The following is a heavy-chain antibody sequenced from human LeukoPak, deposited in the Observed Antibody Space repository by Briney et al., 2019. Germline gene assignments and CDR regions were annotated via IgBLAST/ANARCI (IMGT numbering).Heavy chain of an antibody. CDR1: AVILSSNY. D-gene: IGHD5-12*01. J-gene: IGHJ4*02. CDR2: IYIGGST. Sequence: SLRLSCAPSAVILSSNYMSWVRHAPGQGLEWVSVIYIGGSTYYADTVKGRFTISRDNSKNTLYLQVNSLRDEDSAVYYCVTAIGATSDFWGQGTLVTVSS. V-gene: IGHV3-53*01. CDR3: VTAIGATSDF.